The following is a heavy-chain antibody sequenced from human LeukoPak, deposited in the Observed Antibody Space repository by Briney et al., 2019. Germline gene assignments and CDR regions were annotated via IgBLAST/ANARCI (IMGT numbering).Heavy chain of an antibody. Sequence: SETLSLTCTVSGGSISSGGYYWSWIRQHPGKGLEWIGYIYYSGSTYYNPSLKSRVTISVDTSKNQLSLKLSSVTAADTAVYYCALTPGYYDSSGYYYWGQGTLVTVSS. CDR1: GGSISSGGYY. V-gene: IGHV4-31*03. CDR3: ALTPGYYDSSGYYY. D-gene: IGHD3-22*01. J-gene: IGHJ4*02. CDR2: IYYSGST.